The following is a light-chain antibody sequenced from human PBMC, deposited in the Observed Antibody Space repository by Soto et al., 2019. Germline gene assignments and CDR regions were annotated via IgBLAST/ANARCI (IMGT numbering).Light chain of an antibody. CDR2: GAS. Sequence: EIVLTQSPGTLSLSPGERATLSCRASQSINSNYLAWYQQKPGQAPRLLIFGASNRATGIPDRFSGSGSGTDLTLTISRLEPEDFAVYYCQQYGSSPRYTFGQGTKLEIK. V-gene: IGKV3-20*01. J-gene: IGKJ2*01. CDR3: QQYGSSPRYT. CDR1: QSINSNY.